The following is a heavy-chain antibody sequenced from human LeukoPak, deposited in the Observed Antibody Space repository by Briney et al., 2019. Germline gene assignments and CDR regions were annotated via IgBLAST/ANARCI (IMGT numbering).Heavy chain of an antibody. V-gene: IGHV4-4*07. Sequence: PSETLSLTCTVSGGSISSYYWSWIRQPAGEGLEWIGRIYTSGSTNYNASLKSRVSMSVDTSKNQFSLKLSSVTAADTAVFYCARENSGSYREIDYWGQGTLVTVSS. CDR2: IYTSGST. D-gene: IGHD1-26*01. CDR3: ARENSGSYREIDY. J-gene: IGHJ4*02. CDR1: GGSISSYY.